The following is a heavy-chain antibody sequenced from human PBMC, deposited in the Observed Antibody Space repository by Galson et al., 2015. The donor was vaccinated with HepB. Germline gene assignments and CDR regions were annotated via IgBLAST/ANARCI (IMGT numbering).Heavy chain of an antibody. CDR2: FSGSGGST. CDR3: AKGSYGSGKKGAFDI. J-gene: IGHJ3*02. Sequence: LRLSCAASGFTFSSYAMSWVRQAPGKGLEWVSAFSGSGGSTYYADSVKGRFTISRDNAQNTLYLQMNSLRAEDTAVYYCAKGSYGSGKKGAFDIWGQGTMVTVSS. V-gene: IGHV3-23*01. D-gene: IGHD3-10*01. CDR1: GFTFSSYA.